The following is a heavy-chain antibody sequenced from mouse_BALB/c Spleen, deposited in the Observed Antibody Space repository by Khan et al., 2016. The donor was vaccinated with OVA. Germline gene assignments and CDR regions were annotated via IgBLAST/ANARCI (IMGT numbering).Heavy chain of an antibody. D-gene: IGHD1-1*01. CDR2: ISSAGSYT. J-gene: IGHJ2*01. CDR3: ARHEDYYGSRPYFDY. V-gene: IGHV5-9-3*01. CDR1: GITFSRYS. Sequence: EVALVEPGGGLVKPGGSLKLSCVASGITFSRYSMSWVSQTPEKRLEWVVSISSAGSYTYYPDSVKRRFTISRDNAQHTLHLQMSSLRSEYTSIYYCARHEDYYGSRPYFDYWGPGTTLAVSS.